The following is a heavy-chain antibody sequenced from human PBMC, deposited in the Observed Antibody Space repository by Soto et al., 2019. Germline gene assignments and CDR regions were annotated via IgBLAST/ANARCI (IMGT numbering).Heavy chain of an antibody. V-gene: IGHV4-30-4*01. D-gene: IGHD3-3*01. CDR3: ARVGGDYDFWSGYSGYYGMGV. Sequence: PSETLSLTCTVSGGSISSGDYYWSWIRQPPGKGLEWIGYIYYSGSTYYNPSLKSRVTISVDTSKNQFSLKLSSVTAADTAVYYCARVGGDYDFWSGYSGYYGMGVWGQGTTVTVS. J-gene: IGHJ6*02. CDR1: GGSISSGDYY. CDR2: IYYSGST.